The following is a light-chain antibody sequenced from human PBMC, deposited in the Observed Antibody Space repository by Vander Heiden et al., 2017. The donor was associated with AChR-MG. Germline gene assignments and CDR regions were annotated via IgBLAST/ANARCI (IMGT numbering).Light chain of an antibody. Sequence: DIQMTQSPSSLSPSVGDRVTITCRASQSISNYLNWYQQKPGKAPKLLMYAASSLQSGVPSRFSGSGSGTDFTLTISSLQPEDFATYYCQQSYSTPWTFGQGTKVEIK. CDR3: QQSYSTPWT. CDR1: QSISNY. V-gene: IGKV1-39*01. J-gene: IGKJ1*01. CDR2: AAS.